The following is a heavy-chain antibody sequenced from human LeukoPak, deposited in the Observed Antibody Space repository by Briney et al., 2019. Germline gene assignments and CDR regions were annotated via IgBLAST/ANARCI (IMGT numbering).Heavy chain of an antibody. V-gene: IGHV3-15*01. CDR1: GFTFTSYW. Sequence: RAGGSLRLSCAVSGFTFTSYWMSWVRQAPGKGLEWVGRIKSKAEGGTIDYAAPVKGRFTISRDDSKNTLYLQMNSLKTEDTAVYFCSENMGAWGQGTTVTVSS. CDR2: IKSKAEGGTI. CDR3: SENMGA. J-gene: IGHJ6*02.